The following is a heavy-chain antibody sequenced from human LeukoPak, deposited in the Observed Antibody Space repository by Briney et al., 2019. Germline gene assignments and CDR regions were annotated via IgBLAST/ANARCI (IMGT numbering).Heavy chain of an antibody. CDR1: GYFFTSYW. V-gene: IGHV5-51*01. D-gene: IGHD2-2*01. Sequence: GESLKISCRGSGYFFTSYWIGWVRQMPGKGLEWMGIIFPGDSDTRYSPSFQGQVTISADKSISTAYLQWSSLKASDTAMYYCARLWRGPGYCSSTSCYAGFDYWGQGTLVTVSS. CDR2: IFPGDSDT. CDR3: ARLWRGPGYCSSTSCYAGFDY. J-gene: IGHJ4*02.